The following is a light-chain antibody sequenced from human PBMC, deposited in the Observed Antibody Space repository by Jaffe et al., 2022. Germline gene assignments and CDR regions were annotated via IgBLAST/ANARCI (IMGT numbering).Light chain of an antibody. CDR2: ETS. J-gene: IGLJ1*01. Sequence: QSVLTQPPSMSAAAGQKVTISCSGSRSNIENNHVSWYQQFPGTAPKLLIYETSKRPSGIPDRFSGSKSGSSATLAITGLQTGDEADYYCATWDRSLSGTVFGAGTKVTVL. V-gene: IGLV1-51*02. CDR1: RSNIENNH. CDR3: ATWDRSLSGTV.